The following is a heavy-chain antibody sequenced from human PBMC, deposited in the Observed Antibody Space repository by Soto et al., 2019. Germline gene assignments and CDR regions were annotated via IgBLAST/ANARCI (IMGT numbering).Heavy chain of an antibody. CDR3: AGELPGAEVGFDY. CDR1: GYSFTTYY. J-gene: IGHJ4*02. V-gene: IGHV1-46*01. Sequence: ASVKVSCKASGYSFTTYYIHWARQAPGEGLEWMGMINLSNGDTNYAREFRGRVTMTRDTSANTVYMDLSSLRSEDTAVYYCAGELPGAEVGFDYWGQGTLVTV. CDR2: INLSNGDT.